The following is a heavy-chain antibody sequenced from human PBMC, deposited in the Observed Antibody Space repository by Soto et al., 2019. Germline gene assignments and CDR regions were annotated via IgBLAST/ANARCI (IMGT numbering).Heavy chain of an antibody. Sequence: GGSLRLSCAASGFTFSSYAMSSVRQAPGKVLGWASAISGSGGSTYYADSVKGRFTISRDNSKITLYLQMNSLRAEDTAVYYCAKALIYSSPDAFDIWGQGTMVTVSS. CDR3: AKALIYSSPDAFDI. V-gene: IGHV3-23*01. D-gene: IGHD6-13*01. CDR2: ISGSGGST. CDR1: GFTFSSYA. J-gene: IGHJ3*02.